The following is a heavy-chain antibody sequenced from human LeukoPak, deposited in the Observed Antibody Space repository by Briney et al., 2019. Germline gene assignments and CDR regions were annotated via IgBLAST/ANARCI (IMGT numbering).Heavy chain of an antibody. CDR2: IWYDGSNK. CDR3: ARDGDIVVVPAARYFDY. D-gene: IGHD2-2*01. J-gene: IGHJ4*02. CDR1: GFTFSSYG. Sequence: PGGSLRLSCAASGFTFSSYGMHWVRQAPGKGLEWVAVIWYDGSNKYYADSVKGRFTISRDNSKNMLYLQMNSLRAEDTAVYYCARDGDIVVVPAARYFDYWRQGTLVTVSS. V-gene: IGHV3-33*01.